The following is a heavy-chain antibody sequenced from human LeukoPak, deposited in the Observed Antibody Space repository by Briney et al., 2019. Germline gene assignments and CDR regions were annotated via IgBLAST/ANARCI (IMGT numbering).Heavy chain of an antibody. CDR2: INPGDSDT. J-gene: IGHJ5*02. V-gene: IGHV5-51*01. D-gene: IGHD3-10*01. Sequence: ESLKISCQASGYSFTSSWIGWARQMPGRGLEWMAIINPGDSDTRYSPSFQGQVTISADKSIGTVYLQWGSLKASDTAMYYCARQPGAGWFDPWGQGTLVTVSS. CDR1: GYSFTSSW. CDR3: ARQPGAGWFDP.